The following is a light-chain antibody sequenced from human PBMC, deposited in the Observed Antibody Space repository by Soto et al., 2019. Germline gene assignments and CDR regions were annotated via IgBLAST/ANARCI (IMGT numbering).Light chain of an antibody. CDR1: QSISSW. J-gene: IGKJ4*01. Sequence: DIQMTQSPSTLSASVGDRVTITCRASQSISSWLAWYQQKPGKAPKLLIFDESSLESGAPSRFSCSGSGTDFTLTLSSLQPDDFATYYCQQYHAYTFTFGGGTKVEIK. V-gene: IGKV1-5*01. CDR2: DES. CDR3: QQYHAYTFT.